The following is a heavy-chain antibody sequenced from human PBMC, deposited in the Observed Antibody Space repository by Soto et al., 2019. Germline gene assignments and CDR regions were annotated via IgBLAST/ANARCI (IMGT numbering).Heavy chain of an antibody. Sequence: QVQLVESGGGVVQPGRSLRHSCAASGFTFSSYGMHWVRQAPGKGLEWVAVIWYDGSNKYYADSVKGRFTISRDNSKNTLYQQMNSLRAEDTAVYYCARDAGFGYGRHMDVWGKGTTVTVSS. D-gene: IGHD5-12*01. CDR1: GFTFSSYG. CDR3: ARDAGFGYGRHMDV. J-gene: IGHJ6*03. V-gene: IGHV3-33*01. CDR2: IWYDGSNK.